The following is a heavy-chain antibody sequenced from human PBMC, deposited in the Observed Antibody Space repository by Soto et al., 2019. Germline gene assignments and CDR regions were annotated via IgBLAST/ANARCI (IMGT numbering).Heavy chain of an antibody. CDR2: INPSGGST. Sequence: ASVKGSRKASGYTFTSYHIHWVRQAPGQRLEWMGIINPSGGSTSYAQKFQGRVTMTRDTSTSTVYMELSSLRSEDTAVYYCARERCSSTSCYGDYYYYYGMDVWGQGTTVTVSS. D-gene: IGHD2-2*01. V-gene: IGHV1-46*03. CDR1: GYTFTSYH. J-gene: IGHJ6*02. CDR3: ARERCSSTSCYGDYYYYYGMDV.